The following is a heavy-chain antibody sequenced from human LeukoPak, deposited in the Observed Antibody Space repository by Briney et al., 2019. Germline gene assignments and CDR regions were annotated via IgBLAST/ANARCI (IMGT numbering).Heavy chain of an antibody. CDR2: IWYDGSNK. D-gene: IGHD1-1*01. J-gene: IGHJ4*02. Sequence: GRSLRLSCAASGFTFSSYGMHWVRQAPGKGLEWVAVIWYDGSNKYYADSVKGRFTISRNNSKNTLYLQMNSLRAEDTAAYYCAGRWTLGYWGQGTLVTVSS. CDR3: AGRWTLGY. V-gene: IGHV3-33*01. CDR1: GFTFSSYG.